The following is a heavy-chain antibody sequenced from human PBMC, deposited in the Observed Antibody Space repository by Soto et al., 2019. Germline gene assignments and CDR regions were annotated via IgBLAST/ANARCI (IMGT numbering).Heavy chain of an antibody. CDR2: IYYRGNA. Sequence: QLQLQESGPGLVKPSETLSLTCSVSDDSINSDKYYWGWIRQPPGKALEWIGSIYYRGNAYYNPSRQHRDTISRDKSKSQFSLKLNSVTAADSAVYFCARLEGLATISYYFDVWGPGALVTVSA. D-gene: IGHD3-9*01. CDR3: ARLEGLATISYYFDV. V-gene: IGHV4-39*01. J-gene: IGHJ4*02. CDR1: DDSINSDKYY.